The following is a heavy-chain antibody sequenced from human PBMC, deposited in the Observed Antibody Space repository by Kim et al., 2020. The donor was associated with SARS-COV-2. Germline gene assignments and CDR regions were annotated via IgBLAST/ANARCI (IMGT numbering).Heavy chain of an antibody. D-gene: IGHD3-22*01. CDR2: IYYSGST. J-gene: IGHJ6*02. CDR1: GGSISSGGYY. CDR3: ARAPGYYDSSGFSYGAYGMDV. V-gene: IGHV4-31*03. Sequence: SETLSLTCTVSGGSISSGGYYWSWIRQHPGKGLEWIGYIYYSGSTYYNPSLKSRVTISVDTSKNQFSLKLSSVTAADTVVYYCARAPGYYDSSGFSYGAYGMDVWGQGTTVTVSS.